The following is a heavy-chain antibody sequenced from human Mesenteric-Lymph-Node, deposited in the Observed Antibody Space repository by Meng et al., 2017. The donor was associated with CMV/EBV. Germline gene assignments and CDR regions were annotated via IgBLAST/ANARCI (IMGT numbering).Heavy chain of an antibody. CDR1: GGSVSSASYY. Sequence: GSLRLSCTVSGGSVSSASYYWSWIRQPPGKGLEWIGYIYYSGSTNYNPSLKSRVTISVDTSKNQFSLKLSSVTAADTALYYCVREGSYCSSTSCPIDHWGQGILVTVSS. J-gene: IGHJ5*02. D-gene: IGHD2-2*01. CDR3: VREGSYCSSTSCPIDH. V-gene: IGHV4-61*01. CDR2: IYYSGST.